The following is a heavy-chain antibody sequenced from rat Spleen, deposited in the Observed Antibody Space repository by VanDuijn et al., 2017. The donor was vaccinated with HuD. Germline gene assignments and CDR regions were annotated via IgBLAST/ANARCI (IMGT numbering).Heavy chain of an antibody. CDR1: GFSLTNYH. CDR2: ISSGGST. V-gene: IGHV2S12*01. CDR3: ASPYGFDY. J-gene: IGHJ2*01. D-gene: IGHD4-1*01. Sequence: QVQLKESGPGLVQPSQTLSLTCTVSGFSLTNYHVSWVRQPPGKGLEWIAAISSGGSTYYNSALKSRLSISRDTSKSQVFLKMNSLQTEDTAMYFCASPYGFDYWGQGVMVTVSS.